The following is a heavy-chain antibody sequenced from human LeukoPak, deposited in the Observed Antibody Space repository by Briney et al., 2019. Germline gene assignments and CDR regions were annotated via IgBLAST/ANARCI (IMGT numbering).Heavy chain of an antibody. D-gene: IGHD1-1*01. Sequence: SQTLSLTCTVSGGSISSGSYYWSWIRQPAGKGLEWIGRIYTSGSTNYNPSLKSRVTISVDTSKNQFSLKLSSVTAADTAVYYCARDHWKGWEGYAFDIWGQGTMVTVSS. CDR2: IYTSGST. CDR3: ARDHWKGWEGYAFDI. J-gene: IGHJ3*02. V-gene: IGHV4-61*02. CDR1: GGSISSGSYY.